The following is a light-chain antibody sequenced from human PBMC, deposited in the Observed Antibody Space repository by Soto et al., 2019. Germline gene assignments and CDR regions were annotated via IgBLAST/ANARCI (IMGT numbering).Light chain of an antibody. CDR2: ATS. CDR3: QHYKDFSWT. V-gene: IGKV1-5*03. CDR1: QSISIL. Sequence: DIHLTQSPSTLSASVGDRVTITCRASQSISILLAWYQQKPGKAPNLLIYATSTLETGVSSRFSGSGSGTEFTLTISSLQPDDSATYYCQHYKDFSWTFGQGTKVEIK. J-gene: IGKJ1*01.